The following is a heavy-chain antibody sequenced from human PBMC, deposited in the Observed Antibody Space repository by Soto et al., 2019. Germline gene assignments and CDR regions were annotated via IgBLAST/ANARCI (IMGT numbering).Heavy chain of an antibody. D-gene: IGHD5-18*01. Sequence: QVQLQESGPGLVKPSQTLSLTCTVSGGSISSGDYYWSWIRQPPGKGLEWIGYIYYSGSTYYNPSLKSRVTISVDTCTNQCSRRLSSVTAADTAVYYCASNSYGYPFYDYWGQGTLVTVSS. CDR3: ASNSYGYPFYDY. CDR2: IYYSGST. CDR1: GGSISSGDYY. V-gene: IGHV4-30-4*01. J-gene: IGHJ4*02.